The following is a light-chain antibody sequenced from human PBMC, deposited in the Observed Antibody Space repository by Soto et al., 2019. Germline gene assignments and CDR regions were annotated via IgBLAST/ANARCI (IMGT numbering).Light chain of an antibody. Sequence: EIVLTQSPGILSLSPGERATLSCRASQSVSSSYLAWYQQKPGQAPRLLIYGASNRATGIPDRFTASGSKTDFTRTISRLEPEDFGVYYCQQYGSSPRYTFGQGTKLEIK. CDR3: QQYGSSPRYT. CDR1: QSVSSSY. V-gene: IGKV3-20*01. J-gene: IGKJ2*01. CDR2: GAS.